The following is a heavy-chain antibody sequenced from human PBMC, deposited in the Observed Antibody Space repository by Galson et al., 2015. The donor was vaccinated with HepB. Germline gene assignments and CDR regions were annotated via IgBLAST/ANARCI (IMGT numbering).Heavy chain of an antibody. CDR3: ARWSLWSDYADV. V-gene: IGHV1-8*01. J-gene: IGHJ6*02. D-gene: IGHD3-3*01. Sequence: SVKVSCKASGYSFTGYDFNWVRQTSRQGLEWMGWMNPNNGNTGYAQKFQGRITLTRDSSISTAYMELSGLTSEDTAVYYCARWSLWSDYADVWGQGTAVTVSS. CDR1: GYSFTGYD. CDR2: MNPNNGNT.